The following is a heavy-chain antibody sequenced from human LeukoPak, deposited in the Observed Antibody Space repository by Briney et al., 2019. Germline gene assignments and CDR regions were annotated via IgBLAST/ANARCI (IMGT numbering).Heavy chain of an antibody. D-gene: IGHD2-15*01. J-gene: IGHJ4*02. CDR1: GGSFSGYY. CDR3: AGGSGWLPDS. V-gene: IGHV4-34*01. CDR2: INHSGST. Sequence: SETLSLTCAVYGGSFSGYYWSWIRQPPGKGLEWIGEINHSGSTNYNPSLRSRVTISMDTSKSQFSLTLTSVTAADTAVYYCAGGSGWLPDSWGQGTLVTVSS.